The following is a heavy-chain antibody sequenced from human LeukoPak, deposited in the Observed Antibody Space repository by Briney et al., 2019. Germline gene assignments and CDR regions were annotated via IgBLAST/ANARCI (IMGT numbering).Heavy chain of an antibody. CDR1: GFTVSSNY. CDR3: AKFIGTWELPYFDY. J-gene: IGHJ4*02. Sequence: PGGSLRLSCAASGFTVSSNYMSWVRQAPGKGLEWVSVTYSNGRTYYADSVKGRFTISRDISKNTLYLQMNSLRAEDTAVYYCAKFIGTWELPYFDYWGQGTLVTVSS. D-gene: IGHD1-26*01. V-gene: IGHV3-53*01. CDR2: TYSNGRT.